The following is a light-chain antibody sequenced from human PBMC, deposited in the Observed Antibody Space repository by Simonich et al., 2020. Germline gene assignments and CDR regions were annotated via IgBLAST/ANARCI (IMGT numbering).Light chain of an antibody. V-gene: IGLV3-27*01. CDR2: KDS. CDR1: VLAKKY. CDR3: YSAADNVGV. Sequence: SYELTQPSSVSVSPGQTARITCSGDVLAKKYARWFQQKPGQAPVLVIYKDSERPYGIPERFSGSSSGTTVTLTISGAQVEDEADYYCYSAADNVGVFGGGTKLTVL. J-gene: IGLJ3*02.